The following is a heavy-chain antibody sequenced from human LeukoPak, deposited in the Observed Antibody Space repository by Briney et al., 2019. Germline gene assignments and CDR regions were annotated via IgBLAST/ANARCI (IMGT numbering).Heavy chain of an antibody. CDR3: ARGDNLYYYDSSGYDY. CDR2: INPNSGGT. J-gene: IGHJ4*02. Sequence: ASVKVSCKASGYTFTGYYMHWVRQAPGQGLEWMGWINPNSGGTNYAQKFQGRVTMTRDTSISTAYMELSRLRSDDTAVYYCARGDNLYYYDSSGYDYWGQGTLVTVSS. CDR1: GYTFTGYY. V-gene: IGHV1-2*02. D-gene: IGHD3-22*01.